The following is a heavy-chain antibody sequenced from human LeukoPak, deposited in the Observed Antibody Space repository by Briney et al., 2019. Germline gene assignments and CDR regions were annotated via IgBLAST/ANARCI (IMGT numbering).Heavy chain of an antibody. CDR3: AKRGPAGAGRSPDYFDY. V-gene: IGHV3-23*01. CDR1: GSTFSSYV. D-gene: IGHD6-19*01. J-gene: IGHJ4*02. CDR2: ISGSGGST. Sequence: GGSLRLSCAASGSTFSSYVMSWVRQAPGKGLEWVSAISGSGGSTYYADSVKGRFTISRDNSKNTLYLQMNSLRAEDTAVYYCAKRGPAGAGRSPDYFDYWGQGTLVTVSS.